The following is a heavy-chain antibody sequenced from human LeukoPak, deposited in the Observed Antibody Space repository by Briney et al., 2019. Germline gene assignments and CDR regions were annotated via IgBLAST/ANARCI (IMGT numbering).Heavy chain of an antibody. CDR2: ISAYNGNT. CDR3: ARRLSITIFGVVIPEGTDAFDI. D-gene: IGHD3-3*01. J-gene: IGHJ3*02. V-gene: IGHV1-18*01. CDR1: GYTFTSYG. Sequence: ASVKVSCKASGYTFTSYGISWVRQAPGQGLEWMGWISAYNGNTNYAQKLQGRVTTTTDTSTSTAYMELRSLRSDDTAVYYCARRLSITIFGVVIPEGTDAFDIWGQGTMVTVSS.